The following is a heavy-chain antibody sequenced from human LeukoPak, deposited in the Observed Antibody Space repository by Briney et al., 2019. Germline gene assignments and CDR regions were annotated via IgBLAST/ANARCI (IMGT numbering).Heavy chain of an antibody. CDR2: IFDGGSI. V-gene: IGHV4-39*07. Sequence: SETLSLTCTVSGGSISTGSYYWGWIRQPPGKGLEWIGNIFDGGSIFYKPSLKSRVTISVDTSKNQFSLKLSSVTAADTAVYYCARARGAEAIDYWGHGVLVTVSS. D-gene: IGHD6-25*01. CDR3: ARARGAEAIDY. CDR1: GGSISTGSYY. J-gene: IGHJ4*01.